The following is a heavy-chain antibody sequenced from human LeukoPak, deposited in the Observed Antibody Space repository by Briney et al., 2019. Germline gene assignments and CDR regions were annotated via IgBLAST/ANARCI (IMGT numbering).Heavy chain of an antibody. D-gene: IGHD4-11*01. J-gene: IGHJ6*02. CDR3: AKGIRLQYYYYGMDV. CDR2: ISGSGGTT. Sequence: PGGSLRLSCAASGFTFNSYAMSWVRQAPGKGLEWVSAISGSGGTTDYADSVKGRFTISRDNSKNTLYLQMNSLRAEDTAVYYCAKGIRLQYYYYGMDVWGQGTTVTVSS. V-gene: IGHV3-23*01. CDR1: GFTFNSYA.